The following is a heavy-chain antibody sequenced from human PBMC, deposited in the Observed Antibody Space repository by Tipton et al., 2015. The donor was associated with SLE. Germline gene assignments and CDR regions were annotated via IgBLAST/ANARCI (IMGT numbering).Heavy chain of an antibody. CDR1: GFTFSNYW. CDR3: AKDPTMVAIYYYVMDV. Sequence: SLRLSCAASGFTFSNYWMTWVRQAPGKGLEWVAIIKHDGSAKSYVDSVKGRFTVSRDNAGNSLYLQMNSLRAEDTALYYCAKDPTMVAIYYYVMDVWGQGTTVTVSS. CDR2: IKHDGSAK. V-gene: IGHV3-7*01. D-gene: IGHD4/OR15-4a*01. J-gene: IGHJ6*02.